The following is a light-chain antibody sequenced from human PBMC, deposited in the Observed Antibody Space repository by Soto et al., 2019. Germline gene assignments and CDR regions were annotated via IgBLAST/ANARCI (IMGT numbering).Light chain of an antibody. CDR2: DAS. Sequence: EIVLTQSPGPLSFSPGERATLSSRASQSVTSNYLAWYQHKPGQAPRLLIYDASSRATGIPDRFSGSGSATDFTLTISRLEPEDFAVYYCQQYGTSPPLTFGGGTKVDIK. CDR3: QQYGTSPPLT. J-gene: IGKJ4*01. CDR1: QSVTSNY. V-gene: IGKV3-20*01.